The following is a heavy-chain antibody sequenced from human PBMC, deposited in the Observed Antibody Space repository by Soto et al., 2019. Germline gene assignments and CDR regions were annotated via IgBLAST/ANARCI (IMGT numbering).Heavy chain of an antibody. CDR1: GFSLRDYG. J-gene: IGHJ4*02. CDR2: VSDDGSEQ. Sequence: PGGSLRLSCAASGFSLRDYGMHWVRQAPGKGLEYVAAVSDDGSEQYYADSVRGRFTISRDNSKNTVYLQLDSLTTGDTAVYYCARDPTGGYFHYDYWDQGALVTVSS. D-gene: IGHD1-26*01. V-gene: IGHV3-30*17. CDR3: ARDPTGGYFHYDY.